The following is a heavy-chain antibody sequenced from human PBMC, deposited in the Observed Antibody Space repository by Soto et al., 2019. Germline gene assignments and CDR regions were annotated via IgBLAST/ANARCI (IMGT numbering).Heavy chain of an antibody. CDR3: ARFYGSGSYYIPDVYYYYYMDV. Sequence: ASVKVSCKASGYTFTGYYMHWVRQAPGQGLEWMGWINPNSGGTNYAQKFQGWVTMTRDTSISTAYMELSRLRSDDTAVYYCARFYGSGSYYIPDVYYYYYMDVWGKGTTVTVSS. D-gene: IGHD3-10*01. CDR2: INPNSGGT. V-gene: IGHV1-2*04. CDR1: GYTFTGYY. J-gene: IGHJ6*03.